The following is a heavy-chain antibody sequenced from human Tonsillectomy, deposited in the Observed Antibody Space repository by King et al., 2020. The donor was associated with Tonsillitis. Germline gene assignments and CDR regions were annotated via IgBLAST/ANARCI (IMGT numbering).Heavy chain of an antibody. CDR2: IKEDGSEK. V-gene: IGHV3-7*01. CDR3: ARDYYTYTTVVPGMDV. D-gene: IGHD1-1*01. Sequence: VQLVESGGGLVQPGGSLRLSCAASGFTFSRFWMSWVRQAPGKGLEWVASIKEDGSEKYYVDSVKGRFTISRDNAKNSLYLQMNSLRAEDTAVYYCARDYYTYTTVVPGMDVWGQGTTVTVSS. CDR1: GFTFSRFW. J-gene: IGHJ6*02.